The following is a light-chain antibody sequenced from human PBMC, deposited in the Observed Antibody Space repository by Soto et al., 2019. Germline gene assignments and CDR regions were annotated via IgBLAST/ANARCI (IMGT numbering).Light chain of an antibody. V-gene: IGKV3-20*01. CDR3: QQYGSSPPWFT. CDR1: QSVGTY. CDR2: DAS. Sequence: DTVLKQSACTLSLSPRERATLSCMASQSVGTYLAWYQQKPGQAPRLLIYDASNRATGIAPRFRGSGSGTDFTLTISSVEPEDFAVYYCQQYGSSPPWFTFGPGTKVDIK. J-gene: IGKJ3*01.